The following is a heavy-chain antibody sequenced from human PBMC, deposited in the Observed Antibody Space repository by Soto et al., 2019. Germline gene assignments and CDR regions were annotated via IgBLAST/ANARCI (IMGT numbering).Heavy chain of an antibody. V-gene: IGHV4-31*03. CDR3: ARDSSGYYHFDS. D-gene: IGHD3-22*01. Sequence: QVQLQESGPGLVKPSQTLSLTCTVSGCSISSGGYYCNWIRQHPGKGLEWIGYIYYSGSTYYNPSLKSRGTISVATSKNQFSLKLTSVTAADTAVYYCARDSSGYYHFDSWGQGTLVTVSS. CDR2: IYYSGST. CDR1: GCSISSGGYY. J-gene: IGHJ4*02.